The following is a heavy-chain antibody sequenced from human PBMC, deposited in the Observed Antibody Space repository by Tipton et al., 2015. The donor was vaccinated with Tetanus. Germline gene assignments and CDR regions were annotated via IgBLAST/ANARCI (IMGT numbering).Heavy chain of an antibody. CDR2: IYPGDSDT. CDR1: GYSFTSYW. D-gene: IGHD3-9*01. CDR3: ARSLVDTLGVYDDILTGYYNDY. J-gene: IGHJ4*02. Sequence: QLVQSGAEVKKPGESLKISCKGSGYSFTSYWIGWVRQMPGKGLEWMGIIYPGDSDTRYSPSFQGQVTISADKSISTAYLQWSSLKASDTAMYYCARSLVDTLGVYDDILTGYYNDYWGQGTLVAVSS. V-gene: IGHV5-51*01.